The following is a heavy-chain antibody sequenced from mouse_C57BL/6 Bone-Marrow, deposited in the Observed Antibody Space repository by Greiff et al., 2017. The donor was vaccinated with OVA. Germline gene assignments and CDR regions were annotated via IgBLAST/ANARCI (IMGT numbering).Heavy chain of an antibody. CDR1: GYTFTSYW. J-gene: IGHJ3*01. V-gene: IGHV1-64*01. Sequence: QVQLKQPGAELVKPGASVKLSCKASGYTFTSYWMHWVKQRPGQGLEWIGMIHPNSGSTKYNEKFKSKATLTVDKSSSTAYMQLSSLTSEDSAVYYCARGVYFPFAYWGQGTLVTVSA. CDR2: IHPNSGST. CDR3: ARGVYFPFAY. D-gene: IGHD2-1*01.